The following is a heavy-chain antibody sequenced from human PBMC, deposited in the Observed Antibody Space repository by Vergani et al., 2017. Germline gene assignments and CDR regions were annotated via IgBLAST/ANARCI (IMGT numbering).Heavy chain of an antibody. Sequence: EVQLVESGGGLVQPGGSLRLSCAASGFTFSTYWMTWVRQAPGKGLEWVANIKQDGSEKDYVDSVKGRFTISRDNAKSSLSLQMNSLRAEDTAVYYCAGDRGHSGYDYYDYYYYMDVWGKGTTVTVSS. CDR3: AGDRGHSGYDYYDYYYYMDV. V-gene: IGHV3-7*01. D-gene: IGHD5-12*01. J-gene: IGHJ6*03. CDR2: IKQDGSEK. CDR1: GFTFSTYW.